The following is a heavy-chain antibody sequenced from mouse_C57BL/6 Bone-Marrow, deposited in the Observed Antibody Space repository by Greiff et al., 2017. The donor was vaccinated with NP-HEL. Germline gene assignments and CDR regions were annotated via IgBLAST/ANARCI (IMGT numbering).Heavy chain of an antibody. D-gene: IGHD1-1*01. CDR2: IFPGSGST. J-gene: IGHJ4*01. CDR1: GYTFTDYY. CDR3: ARPYTVVLYYYAMDY. Sequence: QVQLQQSGPEPVKPGASVKISCKASGYTFTDYYINWVKQRPGQGLEWIGWIFPGSGSTYYNEKFKGKATLTVDKSSSTAYMLLSSLTSEDSAVYFCARPYTVVLYYYAMDYWGQGTSVTVSS. V-gene: IGHV1-75*01.